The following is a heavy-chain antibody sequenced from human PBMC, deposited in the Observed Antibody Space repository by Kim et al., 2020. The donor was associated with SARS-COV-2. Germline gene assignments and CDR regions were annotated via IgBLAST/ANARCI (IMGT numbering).Heavy chain of an antibody. V-gene: IGHV3-33*06. D-gene: IGHD3-9*01. Sequence: GRSLRLSCAASGFTFSSYGMHWVRQAPGKGLEWVAVIWYDGSNKYYADSVKGRFTISRDNSKNTLYLQMNSLRAEDTAVYYCAKGWSYYDFLTGYYNPPGAFDIWGQETMVTVSS. CDR1: GFTFSSYG. J-gene: IGHJ3*02. CDR3: AKGWSYYDFLTGYYNPPGAFDI. CDR2: IWYDGSNK.